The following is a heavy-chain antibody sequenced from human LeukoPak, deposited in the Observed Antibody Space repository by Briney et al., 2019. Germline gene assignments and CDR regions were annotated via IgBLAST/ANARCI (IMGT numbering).Heavy chain of an antibody. D-gene: IGHD1-26*01. J-gene: IGHJ5*02. CDR2: IYYSGST. Sequence: SETLSLTCTVSGGSISSYYWSWIRQPPGKGLEWIGYIYYSGSTNYNPSLKSRVTISVDTSKNQFSLKLSSVTAADTAVYYCARRISGSLNWFDPWGQGTLVTVSS. V-gene: IGHV4-59*08. CDR1: GGSISSYY. CDR3: ARRISGSLNWFDP.